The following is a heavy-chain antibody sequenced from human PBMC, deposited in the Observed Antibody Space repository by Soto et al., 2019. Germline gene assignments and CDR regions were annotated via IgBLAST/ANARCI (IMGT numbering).Heavy chain of an antibody. Sequence: PGGSLRLSCAASGFTFSSYGMHWVRQAPGKGLEWVAVIWYDGSNKYYADSVKGRFTISRDNSKNTLYLQMNSLRAEDTAVYYCATSISSSGYYYYYYGMDVWGQGTTVTAP. V-gene: IGHV3-33*01. CDR2: IWYDGSNK. D-gene: IGHD6-6*01. CDR3: ATSISSSGYYYYYYGMDV. J-gene: IGHJ6*02. CDR1: GFTFSSYG.